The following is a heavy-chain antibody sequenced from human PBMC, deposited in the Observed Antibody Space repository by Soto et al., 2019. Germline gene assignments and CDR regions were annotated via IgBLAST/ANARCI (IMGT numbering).Heavy chain of an antibody. J-gene: IGHJ6*02. CDR3: ARRCNRPNCYGMDV. V-gene: IGHV3-74*01. CDR2: INSDGINR. D-gene: IGHD6-6*01. CDR1: EFPFKNYG. Sequence: CGSLRLSCEASEFPFKNYGMHWVRQTPGKGLVWVSRINSDGINRRYADSVQVRFTISRDNATNTLFLQLKSLRAADTAVYFCARRCNRPNCYGMDVWGQGTTVT.